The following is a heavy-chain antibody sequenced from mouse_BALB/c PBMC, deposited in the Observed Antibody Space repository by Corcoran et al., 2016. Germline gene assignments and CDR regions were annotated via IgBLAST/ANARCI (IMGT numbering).Heavy chain of an antibody. J-gene: IGHJ4*01. D-gene: IGHD6-1*01. CDR3: AREPYAMDY. CDR2: INTYTGEP. CDR1: GYTFTKNG. V-gene: IGHV9-3-1*01. Sequence: QIQLVQSGPELKKLGETVKISCKASGYTFTKNGMNWVKQAPGKGLKWMGWINTYTGEPTYADDFKGRFDFSLETPASTAYLQINNLKNEDTATYFCAREPYAMDYWGQGTSVTVSS.